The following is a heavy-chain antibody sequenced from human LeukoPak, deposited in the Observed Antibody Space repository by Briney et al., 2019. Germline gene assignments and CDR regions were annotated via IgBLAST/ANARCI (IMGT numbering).Heavy chain of an antibody. J-gene: IGHJ4*02. CDR3: AKDPRIVVVMYYFDY. V-gene: IGHV3-30*18. CDR1: GFTFSSYG. Sequence: GGSLRLSCAASGFTFSSYGMHWVRQAPGKGLEWVAAISYDGSNKYYADSVKGRFTISRDNSKNTLYLQMNSLRAEDTAVYYCAKDPRIVVVMYYFDYWGQGTLVTVSS. D-gene: IGHD3-22*01. CDR2: ISYDGSNK.